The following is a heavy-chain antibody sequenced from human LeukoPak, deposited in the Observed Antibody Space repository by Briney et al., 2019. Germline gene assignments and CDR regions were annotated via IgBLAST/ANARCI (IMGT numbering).Heavy chain of an antibody. Sequence: GGSLRLSCAASGFTFSSYSMNWVRQAPGKGLEWVSYISSSSSTIYYADSVKGRFTISRDNAKNSLYLQMNSLRAEDTAVYYCARDWVRGYYDFWSGSGGPGMDVWGKGTTVTVSS. D-gene: IGHD3-3*01. CDR1: GFTFSSYS. CDR3: ARDWVRGYYDFWSGSGGPGMDV. CDR2: ISSSSSTI. V-gene: IGHV3-48*01. J-gene: IGHJ6*03.